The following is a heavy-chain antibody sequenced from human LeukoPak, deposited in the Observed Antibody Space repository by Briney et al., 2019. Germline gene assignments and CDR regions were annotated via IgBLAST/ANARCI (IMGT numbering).Heavy chain of an antibody. D-gene: IGHD3-10*01. J-gene: IGHJ6*04. CDR2: ISYGGSNK. V-gene: IGHV3-30*18. CDR1: GFTFSSYG. CDR3: AKDPWFGEPQFYYYYYYGMDV. Sequence: PGGSLRLSCAASGFTFSSYGMHWVRQAPGKGLEWVAVISYGGSNKYYADSVKGRFTISRDNSKNTLYLQMNSLRAEDTAVYYCAKDPWFGEPQFYYYYYYGMDVWGKGTTVTVSS.